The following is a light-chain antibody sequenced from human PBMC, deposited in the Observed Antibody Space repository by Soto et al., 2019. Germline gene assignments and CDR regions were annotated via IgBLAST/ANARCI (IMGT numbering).Light chain of an antibody. CDR1: QSISSW. J-gene: IGKJ1*01. Sequence: DIQMTQSPSTLSASVGERVTITCRASQSISSWLAWYQQKPGKAPKLLIYDASSLESGVPSRFSGSGSGTEFTLTISSLQPEDFATYYCQQSYSTPRTFGQGTKVDIK. CDR3: QQSYSTPRT. CDR2: DAS. V-gene: IGKV1-5*01.